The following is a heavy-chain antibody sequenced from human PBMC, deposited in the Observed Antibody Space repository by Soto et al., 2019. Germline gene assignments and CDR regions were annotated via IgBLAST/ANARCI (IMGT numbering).Heavy chain of an antibody. CDR3: ARLRIAAHYYYYGMDV. CDR2: IYPGDSDT. CDR1: GYSFTSYW. V-gene: IGHV5-51*01. Sequence: GESLKISCKGSGYSFTSYWIGWVRQMPGKGLEWMGIIYPGDSDTRYSPSFQGQVTISADKSISTAYLQWSSLKASDTAMYYCARLRIAAHYYYYGMDVWGQGTTVTVSS. D-gene: IGHD6-6*01. J-gene: IGHJ6*02.